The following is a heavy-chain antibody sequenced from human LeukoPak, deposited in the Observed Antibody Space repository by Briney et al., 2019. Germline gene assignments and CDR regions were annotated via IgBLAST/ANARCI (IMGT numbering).Heavy chain of an antibody. CDR2: ISAYNGNT. CDR3: ARVLGWGPKIVVVPAAPFDY. D-gene: IGHD2-2*01. Sequence: ASVKVSCKASGYTFTSYDINWVQQATGQGLEWMGWISAYNGNTNYAQKLQGRVTMTTDTSTSTAYMELRSLRSDDTAVYYCARVLGWGPKIVVVPAAPFDYWGQGTLVTVSS. J-gene: IGHJ4*02. CDR1: GYTFTSYD. V-gene: IGHV1-18*01.